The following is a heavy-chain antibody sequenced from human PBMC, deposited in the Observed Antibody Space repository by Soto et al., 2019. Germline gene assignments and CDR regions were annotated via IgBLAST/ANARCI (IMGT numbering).Heavy chain of an antibody. J-gene: IGHJ4*02. V-gene: IGHV4-4*07. D-gene: IGHD3-3*01. CDR2: IYATGST. Sequence: SETLSLTCTVSGGSISNYYWSWIRQPAGRGLEWLGRIYATGSTNYNPSPKSRVTMSLDTSNNQFSLKLSSVTAADTAVYYCVRDRSGYYTGGFDYWSQGTLVTVSS. CDR3: VRDRSGYYTGGFDY. CDR1: GGSISNYY.